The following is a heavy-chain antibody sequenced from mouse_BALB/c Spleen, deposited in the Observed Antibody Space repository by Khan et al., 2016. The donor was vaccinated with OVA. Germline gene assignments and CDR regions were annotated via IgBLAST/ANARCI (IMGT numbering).Heavy chain of an antibody. CDR3: ARREKYGYDHSWFAY. J-gene: IGHJ3*01. D-gene: IGHD2-2*01. Sequence: QVQLQQPGAELVRPGASVKLSCKASGYTFTSYWMNWVKQRPGQGLEWIGMIDPSDSETHYNQIFKDKATLTVDKSSSTAYMQLSSLTSEDSAVYYCARREKYGYDHSWFAYWGQGTLVTVSA. CDR1: GYTFTSYW. CDR2: IDPSDSET. V-gene: IGHV1-61*01.